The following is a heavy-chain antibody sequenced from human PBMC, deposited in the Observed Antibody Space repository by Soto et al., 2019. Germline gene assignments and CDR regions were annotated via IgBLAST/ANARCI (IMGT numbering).Heavy chain of an antibody. CDR1: GGTFRSYA. CDR2: IIPIFGTA. J-gene: IGHJ5*02. CDR3: ARDGGNCISTSCYPWFDP. D-gene: IGHD2-2*01. Sequence: QVQLVQSGAEVKKPGSSVKVSCKASGGTFRSYAISWVRQAPGQGLEWMGGIIPIFGTANYAQKFQGRVTITADESTSTAYMELSSLRSEDTAVYYCARDGGNCISTSCYPWFDPWGQGTLVTVSS. V-gene: IGHV1-69*12.